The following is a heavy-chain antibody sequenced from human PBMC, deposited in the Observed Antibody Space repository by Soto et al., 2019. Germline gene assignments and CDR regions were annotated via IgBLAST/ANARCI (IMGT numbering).Heavy chain of an antibody. V-gene: IGHV6-1*01. D-gene: IGHD2-15*01. CDR3: ARSEEDSDYYYYGLDV. CDR1: GDSVSSSSVA. J-gene: IGHJ6*02. CDR2: TYYRSRWYS. Sequence: PSQTLSLTCVISGDSVSSSSVAWNWVRQSPSRGLEWLGRTYYRSRWYSDFAVSVRGRIVINADTSKNQFSLQLNSVTPEGTAVYFCARSEEDSDYYYYGLDVWGQGTTVTASS.